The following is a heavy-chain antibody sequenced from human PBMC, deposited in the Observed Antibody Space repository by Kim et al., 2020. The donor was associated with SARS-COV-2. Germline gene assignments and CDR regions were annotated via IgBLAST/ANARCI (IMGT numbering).Heavy chain of an antibody. J-gene: IGHJ4*02. D-gene: IGHD1-26*01. CDR2: INTDGSGT. Sequence: GGSLRLSCAASGFTFSSYWMHWVRQAPGKGLVWVSRINTDGSGTSYADSVKGQFTISRDNAKNTLYLQMSSLRAEDTAVYYCGRDGPMVGDTVDYWGQGTLVTVSS. V-gene: IGHV3-74*01. CDR1: GFTFSSYW. CDR3: GRDGPMVGDTVDY.